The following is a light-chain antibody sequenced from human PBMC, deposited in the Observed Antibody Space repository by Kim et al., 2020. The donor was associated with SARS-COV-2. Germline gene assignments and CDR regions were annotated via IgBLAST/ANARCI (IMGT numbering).Light chain of an antibody. J-gene: IGLJ3*02. CDR2: YDD. V-gene: IGLV1-36*01. CDR1: SSNIGNNA. Sequence: QRATISCSGSSSNIGNNAVNWYQQLPGKAPKLLIYYDDLLTSGVSDRFSASKSGASASLAISGLQSEDEADYYCAGWDDSLDGWVFGGGTQLTVL. CDR3: AGWDDSLDGWV.